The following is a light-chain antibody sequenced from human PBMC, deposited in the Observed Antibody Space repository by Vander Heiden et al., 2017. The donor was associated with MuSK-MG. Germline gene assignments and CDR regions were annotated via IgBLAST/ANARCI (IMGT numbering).Light chain of an antibody. J-gene: IGKJ1*01. Sequence: DIQMTQSPSSLSASVGDRVTITCRASQGISNSLAWYQQKPGKAPKLLLYGASRLESGVPSRFSGSGSGTDYTLTISILHPEDFATYYCQQYDSTPRTFGQGTKVEIK. CDR3: QQYDSTPRT. CDR1: QGISNS. CDR2: GAS. V-gene: IGKV1-NL1*01.